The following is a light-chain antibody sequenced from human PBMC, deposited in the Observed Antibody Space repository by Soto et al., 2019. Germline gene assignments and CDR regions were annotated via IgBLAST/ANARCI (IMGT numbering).Light chain of an antibody. CDR2: HAS. CDR1: QSISNW. CDR3: QQYNSYPWP. V-gene: IGKV1-5*01. Sequence: MTQSPATVPASVGDRVTIPCRASQSISNWLAWYQQKPGTAPKVLIYHASNLQSGVPSRFSGSGSGTEFTLTISSLQPDDFATYYCQQYNSYPWPFGQGTKVDIK. J-gene: IGKJ1*01.